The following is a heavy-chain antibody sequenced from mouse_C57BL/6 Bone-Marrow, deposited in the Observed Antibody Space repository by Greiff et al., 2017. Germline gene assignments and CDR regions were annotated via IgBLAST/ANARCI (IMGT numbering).Heavy chain of an antibody. CDR2: INPDNGGT. D-gene: IGHD1-1*01. CDR1: GYTFTDYY. Sequence: EVQLQQSGPELVKPGASVKISCTASGYTFTDYYMDWVKQSPGKSLEWIGDINPDNGGTIYNQKFKGKATLAVDKSSSTAYMQLRSLTSNDTAVYYCARPNLYYYGSSPFAYWGQGTLVTVSA. CDR3: ARPNLYYYGSSPFAY. J-gene: IGHJ3*01. V-gene: IGHV1-18*01.